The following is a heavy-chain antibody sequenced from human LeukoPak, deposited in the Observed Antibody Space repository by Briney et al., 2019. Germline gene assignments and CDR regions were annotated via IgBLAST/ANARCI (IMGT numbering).Heavy chain of an antibody. D-gene: IGHD6-6*01. CDR1: GFTFSSYS. CDR3: ASFSSSGFDY. Sequence: PGGSLRLSCAASGFTFSSYSMNWVRQAPGKGLEWDSSISSGSSYIYYADYADSVKARFTISRDNAKNSLFLQMNSLRVEDTAVYYCASFSSSGFDYWGQGTLVTVSS. V-gene: IGHV3-21*01. J-gene: IGHJ4*02. CDR2: ISSGSSYI.